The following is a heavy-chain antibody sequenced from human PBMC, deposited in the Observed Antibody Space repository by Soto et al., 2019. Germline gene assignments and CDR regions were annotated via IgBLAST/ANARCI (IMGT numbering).Heavy chain of an antibody. CDR1: GFTFSNAW. J-gene: IGHJ4*02. V-gene: IGHV3-15*01. CDR3: TRGRIEGGNIPGY. Sequence: GASLRLSYVTSGFTFSNAWMSWVRQAPGKGLEWVGRIKSKIDGETTDYAAPVKGRFTISRDDSKDTLYLQMNSLETEDTAVYYCTRGRIEGGNIPGYWGQGT. D-gene: IGHD1-26*01. CDR2: IKSKIDGETT.